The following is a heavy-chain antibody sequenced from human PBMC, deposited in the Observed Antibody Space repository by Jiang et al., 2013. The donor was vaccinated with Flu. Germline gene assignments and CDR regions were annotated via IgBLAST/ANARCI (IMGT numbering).Heavy chain of an antibody. V-gene: IGHV6-1*01. D-gene: IGHD6-19*01. CDR3: ARDRAVAGTHWYFDL. J-gene: IGHJ2*01. Sequence: GRTYYRSKWYNDYAVSVKSRITINPDTSKNQFSLQLNSVTPEDTAVYYCARDRAVAGTHWYFDLWGRGTLVTVSS. CDR2: TYYRSKWYN.